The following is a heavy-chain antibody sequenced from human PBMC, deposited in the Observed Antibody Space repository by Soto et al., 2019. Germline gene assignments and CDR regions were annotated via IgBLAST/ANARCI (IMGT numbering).Heavy chain of an antibody. CDR2: VSGGGDST. V-gene: IGHV3-23*01. CDR1: GFTFSTFA. D-gene: IGHD3-3*01. J-gene: IGHJ4*02. CDR3: AKDSTYYNFWSAFSY. Sequence: GGSLRISCIASGFTFSTFAMNWVRQAPGKGLEWVSTVSGGGDSTYYADSVKGRFTISRDNSKNTLYLQMHSLGAEDTAVYYCAKDSTYYNFWSAFSYWGQGTLVTVSS.